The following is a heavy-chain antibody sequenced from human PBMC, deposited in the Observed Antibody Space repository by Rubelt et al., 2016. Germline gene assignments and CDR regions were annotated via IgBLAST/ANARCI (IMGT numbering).Heavy chain of an antibody. V-gene: IGHV3-30*03. Sequence: QVHLVESGGGVVQPGGSLRLSCVVSGITFSDHAVHWVRQAPGKGLEWVAVISYQGTGKYYADSVKGRFTVSRDNSRNTLYLQMNSLRAEDTAVYYCASGYSSSWPFDYWGQGTLVTVS. CDR1: GITFSDHA. D-gene: IGHD6-13*01. CDR3: ASGYSSSWPFDY. J-gene: IGHJ4*02. CDR2: ISYQGTGK.